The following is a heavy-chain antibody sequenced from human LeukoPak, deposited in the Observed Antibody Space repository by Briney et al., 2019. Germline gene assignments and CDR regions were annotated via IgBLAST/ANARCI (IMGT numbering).Heavy chain of an antibody. J-gene: IGHJ4*02. CDR1: GYTFTGYY. V-gene: IGHV1-2*02. CDR3: ARGALVLRLGELSLSSPVDY. CDR2: INPNSGGT. Sequence: ASVKVSCKASGYTFTGYYMHWVRQAPGQGLEWMGWINPNSGGTNYAQKFQGRVTMTRDTSISTAYMELSRLRSDDTAVYYCARGALVLRLGELSLSSPVDYWGQGTLVTVSS. D-gene: IGHD3-16*02.